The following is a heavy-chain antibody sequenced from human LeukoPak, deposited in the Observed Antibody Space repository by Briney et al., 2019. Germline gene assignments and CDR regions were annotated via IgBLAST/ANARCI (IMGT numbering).Heavy chain of an antibody. Sequence: PGGSLRLSCTVSGVTFNGYIMNWVRQAPGKGLEWVSYISSSGSTIYYADSVKGRFTISRDNSRNTLSLQMHSLRPEDTAVYYCARGPAEYQLLSFDADLPPPSDPAFDSWGQGTLVTVSS. CDR1: GVTFNGYI. J-gene: IGHJ4*02. CDR2: ISSSGSTI. V-gene: IGHV3-48*01. CDR3: ARGPAEYQLLSFDADLPPPSDPAFDS. D-gene: IGHD2-2*01.